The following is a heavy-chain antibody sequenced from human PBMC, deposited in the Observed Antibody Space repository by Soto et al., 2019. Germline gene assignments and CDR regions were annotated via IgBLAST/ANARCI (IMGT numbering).Heavy chain of an antibody. CDR2: VSGNGAVT. V-gene: IGHV3-23*01. D-gene: IGHD2-2*01. J-gene: IGHJ4*02. CDR3: AKVPASLNTFVY. CDR1: GFTFGNYA. Sequence: GGSLRLSCAASGFTFGNYAMNWVRQAPGKGLEWVSTVSGNGAVTYYADSVKGRFTISRDNSRSTLYLQMNNLRAEDTAIYFCAKVPASLNTFVYWGQGTLVTVSS.